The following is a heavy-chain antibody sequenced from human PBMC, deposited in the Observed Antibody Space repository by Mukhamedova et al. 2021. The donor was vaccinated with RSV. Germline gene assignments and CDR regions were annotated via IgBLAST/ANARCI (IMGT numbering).Heavy chain of an antibody. Sequence: YWSWVRQPAGKGVEWIGRINTSGSTNYNPPLQSRGTMSVDTSKNQFSPKRTSVTASDSAVDYCLREGYPASGCIEYLGPGTL. CDR3: LREGYPASGCIEY. J-gene: IGHJ4*02. CDR2: INTSGST. V-gene: IGHV4-4*07. CDR1: Y. D-gene: IGHD2-8*01.